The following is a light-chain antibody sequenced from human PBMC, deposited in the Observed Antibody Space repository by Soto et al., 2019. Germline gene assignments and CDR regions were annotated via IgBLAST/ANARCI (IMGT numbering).Light chain of an antibody. CDR3: QQYYSYLST. J-gene: IGKJ1*01. V-gene: IGKV1-8*01. CDR1: QGISSY. Sequence: AIRMTQSPSSFSASTGDRVTITCRASQGISSYLAWYQQKPGKAHKLLIYAASTLQSGVPSRFSGSGSGTDFTLTISCLQSEDFATYYCQQYYSYLSTFGQGTKVEIK. CDR2: AAS.